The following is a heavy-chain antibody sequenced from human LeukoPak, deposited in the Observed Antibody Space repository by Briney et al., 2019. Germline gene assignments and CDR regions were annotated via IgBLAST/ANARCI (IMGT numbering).Heavy chain of an antibody. CDR3: ARNNDMDV. Sequence: GSSLRLSCAASGFILSNHWMTWVRQAPGKGPEWVANINKDESEKYYVDSVKGRFTISRDTAKNSLYLQMNNLGAEDTALYYCARNNDMDVWGQGTTVIVSS. CDR2: INKDESEK. J-gene: IGHJ6*02. CDR1: GFILSNHW. V-gene: IGHV3-7*03. D-gene: IGHD1/OR15-1a*01.